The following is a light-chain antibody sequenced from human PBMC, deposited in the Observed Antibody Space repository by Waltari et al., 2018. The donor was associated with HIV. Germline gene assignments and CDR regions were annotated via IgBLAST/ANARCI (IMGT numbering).Light chain of an antibody. V-gene: IGLV1-47*01. CDR1: SSNIGRNY. J-gene: IGLJ2*01. Sequence: QSVLTQPPSASGTPGQRVTIYCYGSSSNIGRNYVYWYQQLPGTAPKLLIYTNNQRPSGVPDRFSGSKSGTSASLAISGLRSEDEADYYCAAWDASLSVVFGGGTKLTVL. CDR2: TNN. CDR3: AAWDASLSVV.